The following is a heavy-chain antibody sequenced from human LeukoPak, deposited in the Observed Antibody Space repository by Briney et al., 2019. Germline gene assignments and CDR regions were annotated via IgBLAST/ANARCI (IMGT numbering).Heavy chain of an antibody. Sequence: GGSLRLSCAASGFTFSDYYMSWIRQAPGKGLEWVSYISSSGGTIYYADSVKGRFTISRDNAKNSLYLQMNSLRAEDTAVYYCARDPAHLFHYYYYGMDVWGQGTTVTVSS. J-gene: IGHJ6*02. CDR2: ISSSGGTI. V-gene: IGHV3-11*01. CDR3: ARDPAHLFHYYYYGMDV. CDR1: GFTFSDYY. D-gene: IGHD2-21*01.